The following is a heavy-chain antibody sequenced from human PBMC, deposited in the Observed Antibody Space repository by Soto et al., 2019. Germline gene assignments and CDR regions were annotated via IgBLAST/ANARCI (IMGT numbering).Heavy chain of an antibody. Sequence: EVQLLESGGGWVQPGGSLRLSCAASGFTFSSYAMSWVRQAPGKGLEWVSAISGSGGSTYYADSVKGRFTISRDNSKNTLYLQMNSLRAEDTAVYYCAKYGRWLVHFYYYGMDVWGQGTTVTVSS. CDR3: AKYGRWLVHFYYYGMDV. J-gene: IGHJ6*02. CDR2: ISGSGGST. CDR1: GFTFSSYA. V-gene: IGHV3-23*01. D-gene: IGHD6-19*01.